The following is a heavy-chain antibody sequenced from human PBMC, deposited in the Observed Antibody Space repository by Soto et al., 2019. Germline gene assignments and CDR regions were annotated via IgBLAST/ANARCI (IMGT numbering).Heavy chain of an antibody. D-gene: IGHD5-12*01. CDR3: ARRGEAGWLQLRDYYYYGMDV. V-gene: IGHV1-69*01. J-gene: IGHJ6*01. CDR2: IIPIFGTA. Sequence: QVQLVQSGAEVKKPGSSVKVSCKASGGTFSSYAISWVRQAPGQGLEWMGGIIPIFGTANYAQKTQGRGTITADESTSTADMELSSLRCEDRAVYYCARRGEAGWLQLRDYYYYGMDVWGQGTTVTVSS. CDR1: GGTFSSYA.